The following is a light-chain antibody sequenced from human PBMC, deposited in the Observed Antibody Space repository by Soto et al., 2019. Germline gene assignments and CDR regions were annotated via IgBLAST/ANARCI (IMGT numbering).Light chain of an antibody. Sequence: DIQMTQSPSSLSASVGDRVTITCQASQDISNSLNWYQQKPGKAPKLLIYDASNLETGVPSRFSGSGSGTDFTFTISSLQPEDIATYYCQQYDNLSSITFGQGTRLEIK. CDR1: QDISNS. CDR3: QQYDNLSSIT. CDR2: DAS. J-gene: IGKJ5*01. V-gene: IGKV1-33*01.